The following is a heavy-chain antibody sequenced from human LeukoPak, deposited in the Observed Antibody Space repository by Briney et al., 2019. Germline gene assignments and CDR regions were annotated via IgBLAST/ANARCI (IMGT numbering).Heavy chain of an antibody. J-gene: IGHJ6*02. Sequence: GESLKISCKGSRYSFTSYWITWVRQMPGKGLEWMGRIDPSDSYTNYSPSFQGHVTISADKSISTAYLQWSSLKASDTAMYYCATVTTIYYYYGMDVWGQGTTVTVSS. V-gene: IGHV5-10-1*01. CDR1: RYSFTSYW. CDR2: IDPSDSYT. CDR3: ATVTTIYYYYGMDV. D-gene: IGHD4-17*01.